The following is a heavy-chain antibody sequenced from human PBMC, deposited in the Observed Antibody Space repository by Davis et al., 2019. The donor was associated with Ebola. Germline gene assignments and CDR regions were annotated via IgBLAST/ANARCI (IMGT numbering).Heavy chain of an antibody. CDR1: GGSFSGYY. CDR2: INHSGST. J-gene: IGHJ4*02. V-gene: IGHV4-34*01. Sequence: SQTLSLTCAVYGGSFSGYYWSWIRQPPGKGLEWIGEINHSGSTNYNPSLKSRVTISVDTSKNQFSLKLSSVTAADTAVYYCAGAPTHDSSGYYSHYWGQGTLVTVSS. CDR3: AGAPTHDSSGYYSHY. D-gene: IGHD3-22*01.